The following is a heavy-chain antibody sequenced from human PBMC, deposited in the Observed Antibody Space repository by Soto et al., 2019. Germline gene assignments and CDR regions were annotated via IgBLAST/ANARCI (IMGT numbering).Heavy chain of an antibody. CDR3: ARGYRQSGYSSSCVFDY. J-gene: IGHJ4*02. Sequence: QVQLRESGPGLVKPSQTLSLTCTVSGGSINSGGYYWNWIRQHPGKGLEWIGYMYYSGSTYYNPFLRSRVIISADTSENHSSLKLSSVTAADTAVYFCARGYRQSGYSSSCVFDYWGQGTLVNVSS. D-gene: IGHD6-13*01. V-gene: IGHV4-31*03. CDR1: GGSINSGGYY. CDR2: MYYSGST.